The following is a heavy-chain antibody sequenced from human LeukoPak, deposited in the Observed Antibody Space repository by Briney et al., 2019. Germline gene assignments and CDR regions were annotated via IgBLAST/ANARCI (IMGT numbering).Heavy chain of an antibody. CDR3: AREGAKRGYSGYDAMY. V-gene: IGHV3-30*03. D-gene: IGHD5-12*01. CDR2: ISYDGSNK. J-gene: IGHJ4*02. Sequence: GRSLRLSCAASGFTFSSYGMHWVRQAPGKGLEWVAVISYDGSNKYYADSVKGRFTISRDNSKNTLYLQMNSLRAEDTAVYYCAREGAKRGYSGYDAMYWGQGTLVIVSS. CDR1: GFTFSSYG.